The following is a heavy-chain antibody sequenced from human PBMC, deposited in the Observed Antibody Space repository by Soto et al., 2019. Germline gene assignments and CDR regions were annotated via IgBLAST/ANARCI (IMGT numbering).Heavy chain of an antibody. CDR3: AKAGELVFGLVSYFDY. Sequence: EVQLVESGGGLVQPGRSLRLSCAASGFTFDDYAMHWVRQAPGKGLECVSGISWNSGSIGYADSVKGRFTISRDNAKNSLYRQMNSMRAEDTALYYCAKAGELVFGLVSYFDYWGQGTLVTVSS. CDR1: GFTFDDYA. D-gene: IGHD3-3*01. J-gene: IGHJ4*02. CDR2: ISWNSGSI. V-gene: IGHV3-9*01.